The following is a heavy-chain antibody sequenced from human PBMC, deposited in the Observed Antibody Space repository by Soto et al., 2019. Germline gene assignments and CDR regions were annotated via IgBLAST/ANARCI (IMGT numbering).Heavy chain of an antibody. Sequence: PGGSLRLSCAASGFTFSSYGMHWVRQAPGKGLEWVAVISYDGSNKYYADSVKGRFTISRDNSKNTLYLQMNSLRAEDTAVYYCAKDSGGPTHYYYGMDVWGQGTTVTV. D-gene: IGHD1-26*01. V-gene: IGHV3-30*18. CDR2: ISYDGSNK. CDR1: GFTFSSYG. J-gene: IGHJ6*02. CDR3: AKDSGGPTHYYYGMDV.